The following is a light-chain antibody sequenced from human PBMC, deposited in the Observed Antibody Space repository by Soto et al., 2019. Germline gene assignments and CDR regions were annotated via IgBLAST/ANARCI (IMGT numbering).Light chain of an antibody. Sequence: EIVLTQSPGTLSLSPGERATLSCTASQSVSSNYLAWYQQKFGQAPRLLIYGASSRATGIPDRFSGSGSGTDFTLTISRLEPEDFAVYYCQQYGSSPPYTFGQGTKLEIK. J-gene: IGKJ2*01. CDR2: GAS. V-gene: IGKV3-20*01. CDR3: QQYGSSPPYT. CDR1: QSVSSNY.